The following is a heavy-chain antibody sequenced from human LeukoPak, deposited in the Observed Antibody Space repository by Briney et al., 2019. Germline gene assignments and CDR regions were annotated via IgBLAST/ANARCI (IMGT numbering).Heavy chain of an antibody. D-gene: IGHD3-16*01. CDR2: ITRDGSST. V-gene: IGHV3-74*01. CDR1: GFTFSSSW. Sequence: GGSLRLSCAASGFTFSSSWMHWVRQAPGKGQVWVSRITRDGSSTTYADSVKGRFTTSRDNAKNTLYLQMDSLRDDDTAVYYCARDPGYESWSPFWGGMDVWGNGTTVIVSS. CDR3: ARDPGYESWSPFWGGMDV. J-gene: IGHJ6*04.